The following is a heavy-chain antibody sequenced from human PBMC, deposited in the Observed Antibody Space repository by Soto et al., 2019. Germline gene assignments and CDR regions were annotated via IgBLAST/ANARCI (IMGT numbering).Heavy chain of an antibody. CDR1: GYSFAGYW. Sequence: GESLKITCKGSGYSFAGYWITWVRQKPGKGLEWMGRIDPSDSQTYYSPSFRGHVTISVTKSITTVFLQWSSLRASDTAMYYCARQIYDSDAGPNFQYYFDSWGQGTPVTVSS. J-gene: IGHJ4*02. V-gene: IGHV5-10-1*01. D-gene: IGHD5-12*01. CDR2: IDPSDSQT. CDR3: ARQIYDSDAGPNFQYYFDS.